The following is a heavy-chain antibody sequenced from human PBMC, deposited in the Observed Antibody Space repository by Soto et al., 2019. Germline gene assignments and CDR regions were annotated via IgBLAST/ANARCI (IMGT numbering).Heavy chain of an antibody. V-gene: IGHV3-23*01. CDR2: ISDGGETT. Sequence: SGGSLRLSCAASGFSFSSYEMNWVRQAPGKGLAWVSAISDGGETTYYADSVKGRFTISRDNSKNTRYLQSDSLRAEDTAFYDGAKNRCSIMIVESWGQGTLVTVSS. D-gene: IGHD3-22*01. J-gene: IGHJ4*02. CDR3: AKNRCSIMIVES. CDR1: GFSFSSYE.